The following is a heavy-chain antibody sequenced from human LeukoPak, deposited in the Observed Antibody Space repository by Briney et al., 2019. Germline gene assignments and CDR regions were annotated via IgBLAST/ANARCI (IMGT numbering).Heavy chain of an antibody. CDR2: IYTSGST. CDR1: GGSFSGYY. Sequence: SETLSLTCAVYGGSFSGYYWSWIRQPPGKGLEWIGRIYTSGSTNYNPSLKSRVTISVDTSKNQFSLKLSSVTAADTAVYYCARDYSGSFDYWGQGTLVTVSS. CDR3: ARDYSGSFDY. D-gene: IGHD1-26*01. V-gene: IGHV4-4*08. J-gene: IGHJ4*02.